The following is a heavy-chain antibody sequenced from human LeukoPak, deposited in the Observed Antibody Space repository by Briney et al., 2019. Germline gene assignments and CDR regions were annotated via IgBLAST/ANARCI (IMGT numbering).Heavy chain of an antibody. D-gene: IGHD3-3*01. CDR2: ISYDGSNK. Sequence: GGSLRLSCAASGFTFSSYGMHWVRQAPGKGLEWVAVISYDGSNKYYADSVKGRFTISRDNSKNTLYLQMNSLRAEDTAVYYCAKDRLRYYTAFDIWGQGTMVTVSS. CDR1: GFTFSSYG. J-gene: IGHJ3*02. V-gene: IGHV3-30*18. CDR3: AKDRLRYYTAFDI.